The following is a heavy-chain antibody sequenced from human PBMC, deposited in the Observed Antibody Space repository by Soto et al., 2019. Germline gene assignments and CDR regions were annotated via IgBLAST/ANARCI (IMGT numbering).Heavy chain of an antibody. CDR3: AKAMGGNYYFYYGVDV. CDR1: GFTFSFYV. V-gene: IGHV3-23*01. Sequence: EVQLLESGGGLVQPGGSLRLSCAASGFTFSFYVMTWVRQSPGKGLECISTIVNSGDNTYYADSVKGRFTISRDSSKSTLYLQMNSLRAEDTAVYYCAKAMGGNYYFYYGVDVWGQGTTVTVSS. CDR2: IVNSGDNT. D-gene: IGHD2-15*01. J-gene: IGHJ6*02.